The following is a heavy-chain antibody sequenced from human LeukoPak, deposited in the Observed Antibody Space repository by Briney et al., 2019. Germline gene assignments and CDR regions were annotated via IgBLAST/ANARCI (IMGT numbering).Heavy chain of an antibody. CDR3: ARAVGGSYPDS. CDR1: GESFSSNSAA. CDR2: TYYRSKWYN. V-gene: IGHV6-1*01. Sequence: QTLSLTCAISGESFSSNSAAWSWIRQSPSRGLEWLGRTYYRSKWYNDYAVSVESRMSINPDTSKNQFSLQLNSVTPEDTAVYYCARAVGGSYPDSWGQGTLVTVSS. J-gene: IGHJ5*01. D-gene: IGHD1-26*01.